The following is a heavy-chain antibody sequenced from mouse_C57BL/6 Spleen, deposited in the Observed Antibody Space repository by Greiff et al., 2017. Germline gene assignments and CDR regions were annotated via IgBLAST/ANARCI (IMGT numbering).Heavy chain of an antibody. CDR3: ARHEANDGYFDY. V-gene: IGHV1-62-2*01. CDR1: GYTFTEYT. D-gene: IGHD2-3*01. J-gene: IGHJ2*01. Sequence: QVHVKQSGAELVKPGASVKLSCKASGYTFTEYTIHWVKQRSGQGLEWIGWFYPGSGSIKYNEKFKDKATLTADKSSSTVYMELSRLTSEDSAVYFCARHEANDGYFDYWGQGTTLTVSS. CDR2: FYPGSGSI.